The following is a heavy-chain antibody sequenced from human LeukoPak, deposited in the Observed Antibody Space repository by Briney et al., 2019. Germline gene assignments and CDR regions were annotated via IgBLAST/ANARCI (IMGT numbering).Heavy chain of an antibody. CDR2: IYTSGST. J-gene: IGHJ5*02. Sequence: SETLSLTCTVSGGSISSYYWSWIRQPAGKGLEWIGRIYTSGSTNYNPSLKSRVTMSVDTSKNQFSLKLSSVTATDTALYYCARGYSSSWYYNWFDPWGQGTLVTVSS. V-gene: IGHV4-4*07. D-gene: IGHD6-13*01. CDR1: GGSISSYY. CDR3: ARGYSSSWYYNWFDP.